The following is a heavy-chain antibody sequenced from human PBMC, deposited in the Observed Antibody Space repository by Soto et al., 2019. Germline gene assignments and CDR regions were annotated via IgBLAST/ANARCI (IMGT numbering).Heavy chain of an antibody. Sequence: GGSLRLSCAASGFTFSSYAMSWVRQAPGKGLEWVSAISGSGGSTYYADSVKGRFTISRDNSKNTLYLQMNSLRAEDTAVYYCAKVPSARIAAAGNFDYWGQGTLVTVSS. J-gene: IGHJ4*02. V-gene: IGHV3-23*01. CDR2: ISGSGGST. CDR3: AKVPSARIAAAGNFDY. CDR1: GFTFSSYA. D-gene: IGHD6-13*01.